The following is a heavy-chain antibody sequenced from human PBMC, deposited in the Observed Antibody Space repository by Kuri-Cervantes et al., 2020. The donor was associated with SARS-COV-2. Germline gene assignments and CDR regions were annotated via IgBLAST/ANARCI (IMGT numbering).Heavy chain of an antibody. CDR1: GYTFTSYD. Sequence: ASVKVSCKASGYTFTSYDINWVRQATGQGLEWMGWMNPNSGSTGYAQKFQGRVTMTRNTSISTAYMELSSLRSEDTAVYYCARVSRELNSLMIVVVIGAFDIWGQGTMVTVSS. J-gene: IGHJ3*02. D-gene: IGHD3-22*01. CDR3: ARVSRELNSLMIVVVIGAFDI. V-gene: IGHV1-8*01. CDR2: MNPNSGST.